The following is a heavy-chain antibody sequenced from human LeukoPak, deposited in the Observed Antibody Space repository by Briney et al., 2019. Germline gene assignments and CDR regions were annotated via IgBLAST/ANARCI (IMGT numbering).Heavy chain of an antibody. D-gene: IGHD6-19*01. CDR2: IKSKTDGGTT. CDR1: GFTFSNAW. J-gene: IGHJ4*02. CDR3: TTGPGIAVAGTGGY. Sequence: GGSLRLSCAASGFTFSNAWMSWVRQAPGKGLEWVGRIKSKTDGGTTDYAAPVKGRLTISRDDSKNTLYLQMNSLKTEDTAVYYCTTGPGIAVAGTGGYWGQGTLVTVSS. V-gene: IGHV3-15*01.